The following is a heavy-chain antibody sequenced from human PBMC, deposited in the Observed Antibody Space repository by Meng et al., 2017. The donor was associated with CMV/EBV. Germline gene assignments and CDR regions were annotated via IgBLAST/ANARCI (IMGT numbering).Heavy chain of an antibody. D-gene: IGHD1-26*01. CDR2: IIPIFGTA. CDR1: GGTFSSYA. CDR3: ASKGGSYDY. V-gene: IGHV1-69*01. Sequence: KGSCKAAGGTFSSYAISWVRQAPGQGLEWMGGIIPIFGTANYAQKFQGRVTITADESTSTAYMELSSLRSEDTAVYYCASKGGSYDYWGQGTLVTVSS. J-gene: IGHJ4*02.